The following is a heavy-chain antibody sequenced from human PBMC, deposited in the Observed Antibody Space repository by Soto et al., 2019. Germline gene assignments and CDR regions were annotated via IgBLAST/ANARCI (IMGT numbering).Heavy chain of an antibody. V-gene: IGHV3-23*01. D-gene: IGHD6-25*01. CDR2: VNDNGDRT. J-gene: IGHJ1*01. Sequence: GGSLRLSCAASGFTFSTYAMSWVRQAPGKGLEWVATVNDNGDRTYYADSVKGRFFISRDDSKNTVDLLMNSLRADDTAVYYYAKASGGIHFEYWGQGALVTVSS. CDR3: AKASGGIHFEY. CDR1: GFTFSTYA.